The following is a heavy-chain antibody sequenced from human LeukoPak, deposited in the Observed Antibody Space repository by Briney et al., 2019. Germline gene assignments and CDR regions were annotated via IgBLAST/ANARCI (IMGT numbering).Heavy chain of an antibody. CDR1: GDTFSSYT. J-gene: IGHJ5*02. V-gene: IGHV1-69*04. CDR3: AREGIVVVVAAANWFDP. Sequence: SVKVSCKASGDTFSSYTISWVRQAPGQGLEWMGRIIPILGVANYAQKFQGRVTITADKSTSTAYMELSSLRSEDTAVYYCAREGIVVVVAAANWFDPWGQGTLVTVSS. D-gene: IGHD2-15*01. CDR2: IIPILGVA.